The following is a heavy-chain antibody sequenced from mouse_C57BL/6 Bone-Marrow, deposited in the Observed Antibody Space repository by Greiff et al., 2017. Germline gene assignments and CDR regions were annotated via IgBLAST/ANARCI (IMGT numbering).Heavy chain of an antibody. Sequence: EVKLVESGPGLVKPSQTVFLTCTVTGISITTGNYRWSWLRPFPGNKLEWIGYIYYSGTITYNPSLTSRTTITSDTPKNQFFLEMNSLTAEDTATYDCERDDYYLPFAYWGQGTLVTVSA. D-gene: IGHD2-4*01. J-gene: IGHJ3*01. CDR2: IYYSGTI. CDR1: GISITTGNYR. V-gene: IGHV3-5*01. CDR3: ERDDYYLPFAY.